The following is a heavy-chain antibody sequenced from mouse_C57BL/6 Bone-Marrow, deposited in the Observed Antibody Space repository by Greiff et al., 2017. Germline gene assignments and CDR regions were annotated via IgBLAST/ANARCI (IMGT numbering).Heavy chain of an antibody. CDR3: ARASITGPFAY. CDR1: GFPFTDYY. D-gene: IGHD4-1*01. V-gene: IGHV7-3*01. CDR2: IRNTDNGYPT. J-gene: IGHJ3*01. Sequence: EVKLMESGGGLVQPGGSLSLSCAASGFPFTDYYMSWVRQPPGKALEWLGFIRNTDNGYPTEYSASVTGRFTISSDNSQSILYLQRNARRAEDSATYYCARASITGPFAYWGQWTLVTVSA.